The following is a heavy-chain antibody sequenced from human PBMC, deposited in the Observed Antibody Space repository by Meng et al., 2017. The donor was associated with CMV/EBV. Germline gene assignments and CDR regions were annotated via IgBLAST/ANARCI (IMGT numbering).Heavy chain of an antibody. CDR2: ISHSGNA. D-gene: IGHD2-2*01. CDR3: ARVYCSTTSCQYFDY. V-gene: IGHV4-4*02. J-gene: IGHJ4*02. Sequence: GSLRLSCAVSGGPISSSNWWSWVRQPPEKGLEFVGEISHSGNANYNPSLKSRVTISVDKSKNQFSLRLSSVTAADTAVYYCARVYCSTTSCQYFDYWGQGTLVTVSS. CDR1: GGPISSSNW.